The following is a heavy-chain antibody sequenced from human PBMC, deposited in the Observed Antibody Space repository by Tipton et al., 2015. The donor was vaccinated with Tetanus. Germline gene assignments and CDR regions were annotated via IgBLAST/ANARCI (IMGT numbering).Heavy chain of an antibody. V-gene: IGHV3-21*01. CDR2: ISSSSSYI. Sequence: SLRLSCAASGFTFSSYSMNWVRQAPGKGLEWDSSISSSSSYIYYADSVKGRFTISRDNAKNSLYLQMNSLRAEDTAVYYCARENGGYDYYYYYGMDVWGQGTTVTVPS. CDR3: ARENGGYDYYYYYGMDV. J-gene: IGHJ6*02. CDR1: GFTFSSYS. D-gene: IGHD5-12*01.